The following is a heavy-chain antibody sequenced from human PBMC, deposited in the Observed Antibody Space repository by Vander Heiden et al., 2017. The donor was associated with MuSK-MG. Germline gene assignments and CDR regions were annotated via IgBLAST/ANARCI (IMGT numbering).Heavy chain of an antibody. Sequence: QVQLQESGPGLVKPSETLSLTCAVSGYSISSSYNWGWIRQPPGKGLEWIGGAHHSGSTYYKPSLKSRVTISTDTSRNQFSLRLTSVTAADTAVYYCVRHRQGSAMVADYWGQGTLGTVSS. J-gene: IGHJ4*02. D-gene: IGHD2-15*01. V-gene: IGHV4-38-2*01. CDR3: VRHRQGSAMVADY. CDR2: AHHSGST. CDR1: GYSISSSYN.